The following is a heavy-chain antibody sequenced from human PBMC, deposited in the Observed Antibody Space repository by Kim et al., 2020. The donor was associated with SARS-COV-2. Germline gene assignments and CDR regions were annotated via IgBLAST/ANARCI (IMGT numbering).Heavy chain of an antibody. CDR1: GFTFGDYA. CDR3: AKVGPCGGGLRNWFDF. Sequence: GGSLRLSCAASGFTFGDYAMHWVRQAPGKGLEWVSGISSNSDKIDYADSVKGRFTISRDNAKNSLYLQMNSLRPEDTALYYCAKVGPCGGGLRNWFDFWGQGTLVTVSA. D-gene: IGHD3-10*01. J-gene: IGHJ5*01. CDR2: ISSNSDKI. V-gene: IGHV3-9*01.